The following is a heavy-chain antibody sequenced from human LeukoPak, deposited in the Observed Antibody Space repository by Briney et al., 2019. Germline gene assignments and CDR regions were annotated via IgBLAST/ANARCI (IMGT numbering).Heavy chain of an antibody. CDR2: ISTVGIHI. D-gene: IGHD2-8*01. J-gene: IGHJ4*02. V-gene: IGHV3-21*01. Sequence: GGSLRLSCAASGVTFSSYSMNWVRQAPGKGLEWVSSISTVGIHIYYADSVKGRFTISRDNAKSSLFLQLNSLRAEDTAVYFCERGSNVLQRQDLLGYWGQGTLVTVSS. CDR3: ERGSNVLQRQDLLGY. CDR1: GVTFSSYS.